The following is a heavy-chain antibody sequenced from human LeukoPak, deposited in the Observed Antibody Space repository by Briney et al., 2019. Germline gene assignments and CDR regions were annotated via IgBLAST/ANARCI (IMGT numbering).Heavy chain of an antibody. CDR2: ISYDGSNK. J-gene: IGHJ4*02. CDR1: GFTFSSYG. CDR3: AKGIDSSGYYPTDY. V-gene: IGHV3-30*18. Sequence: GGSLRLSCAASGFTFSSYGMHWVRQAPGKGREWVAVISYDGSNKYYADSVKGRFTISRDNSKNTLYLQMNSLRAEDTAVYSCAKGIDSSGYYPTDYWGQGTLVTVSS. D-gene: IGHD3-22*01.